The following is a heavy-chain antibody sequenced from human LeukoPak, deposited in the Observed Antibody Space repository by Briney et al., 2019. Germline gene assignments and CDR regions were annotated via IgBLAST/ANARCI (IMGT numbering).Heavy chain of an antibody. J-gene: IGHJ5*02. V-gene: IGHV1-18*01. CDR3: AREVPHGYDILTGSGWFDP. CDR2: ISAYNGNT. CDR1: GYTFTSYG. Sequence: ASVKVSCKASGYTFTSYGISWVRQAPGQGLERMGWISAYNGNTNYAQKLQGRVTMTTDTSTSTAYMELRSLRSDDTAVYYCAREVPHGYDILTGSGWFDPWGQGTLVTVSS. D-gene: IGHD3-9*01.